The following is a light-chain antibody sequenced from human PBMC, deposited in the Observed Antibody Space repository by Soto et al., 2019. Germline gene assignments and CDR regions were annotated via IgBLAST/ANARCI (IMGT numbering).Light chain of an antibody. J-gene: IGKJ1*01. CDR3: QQYISTPWS. Sequence: EIVLTQSPGTLSLSPGERATLSCRASQSISSSYIAWYQQKPGQAPRLLIYGASSRATGIPDRFRGSGSGTDFTLTISRLDPEDFAVYHCQQYISTPWSFGQGTKVEIK. CDR1: QSISSSY. CDR2: GAS. V-gene: IGKV3-20*01.